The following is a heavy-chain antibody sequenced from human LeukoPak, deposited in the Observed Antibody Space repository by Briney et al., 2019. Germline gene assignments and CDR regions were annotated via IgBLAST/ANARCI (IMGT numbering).Heavy chain of an antibody. CDR3: ARERTGMDV. CDR1: GFTFSSYA. J-gene: IGHJ6*02. V-gene: IGHV3-30*04. Sequence: PGGSLRLSCAASGFTFSSYAMHWFRQAPGKGLEWVAVISYDGSNKYYADSVKGRFTISRDNSKNTLYLQMNSLRAEDTAVYYCARERTGMDVWGQGTTVTVSS. CDR2: ISYDGSNK.